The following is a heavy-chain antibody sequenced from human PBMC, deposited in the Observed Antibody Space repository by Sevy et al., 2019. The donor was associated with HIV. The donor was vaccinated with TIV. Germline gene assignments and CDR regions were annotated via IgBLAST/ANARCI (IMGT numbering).Heavy chain of an antibody. CDR1: GFTFKYYW. D-gene: IGHD5-12*01. CDR3: ARDSEMATTDALDV. V-gene: IGHV3-7*01. CDR2: IKKDGSEK. Sequence: GGSLRLSCAASGFTFKYYWMSWVRQAPGKGLEWVANIKKDGSEKYYVDSVKGRFTISRDNAKNSLYLQMNSLGAVDTAVYYCARDSEMATTDALDVWGQGTTVTVSS. J-gene: IGHJ3*01.